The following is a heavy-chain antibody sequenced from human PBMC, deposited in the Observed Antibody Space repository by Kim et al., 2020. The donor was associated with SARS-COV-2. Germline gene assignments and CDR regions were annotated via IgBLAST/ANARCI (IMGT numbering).Heavy chain of an antibody. D-gene: IGHD7-27*01. Sequence: YGDSVRGRFTISRDNAKKSRYLQMDSLRVDDTAVYYCARGCRTDWGPFDYWGQGTVVTVSS. CDR3: ARGCRTDWGPFDY. V-gene: IGHV3-11*04. J-gene: IGHJ4*02.